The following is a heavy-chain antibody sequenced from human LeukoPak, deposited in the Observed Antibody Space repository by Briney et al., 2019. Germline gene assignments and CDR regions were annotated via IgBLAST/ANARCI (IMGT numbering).Heavy chain of an antibody. CDR3: ARGLGKAPKRRYYFDY. V-gene: IGHV1-8*01. CDR2: MNPNSGNT. D-gene: IGHD1-1*01. Sequence: ASVNVSCKASGYTFTSYYINWVRQATGQGLEWMGWMNPNSGNTGHAQKFQGRVTMTRNTSISTAYMELSSLRSEDTAVYYCARGLGKAPKRRYYFDYWGQGTLVTVSS. J-gene: IGHJ4*02. CDR1: GYTFTSYY.